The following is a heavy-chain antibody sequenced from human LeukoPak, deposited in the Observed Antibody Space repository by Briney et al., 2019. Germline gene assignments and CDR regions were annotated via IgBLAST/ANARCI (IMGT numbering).Heavy chain of an antibody. J-gene: IGHJ4*02. D-gene: IGHD3-22*01. V-gene: IGHV1-18*01. CDR3: AREVPYDSSRYYQPFDY. CDR2: ISADNGKT. Sequence: GASVKVSCKTSGYTFTSYGISWVRQAPGQGLEWMGWISADNGKTNYAQKLQGRVTMTTDTSTTTAYMELRSLRSDDTAVYYCAREVPYDSSRYYQPFDYWGQGTLVTVSS. CDR1: GYTFTSYG.